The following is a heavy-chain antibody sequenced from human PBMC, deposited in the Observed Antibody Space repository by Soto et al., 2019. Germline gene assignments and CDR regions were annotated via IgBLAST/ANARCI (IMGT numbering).Heavy chain of an antibody. CDR1: GFTFSSYA. Sequence: GGSLRLSCAASGFTFSSYAMSWVRQAPGKGLEWVSAISGSGGSTYYADSVKGRFTISRDNSKNTLYLQMNSLRAEDTAVYYCAKAKGYYDFWSGYPSHYYYGMDVWGQGTTVTV. CDR2: ISGSGGST. D-gene: IGHD3-3*01. CDR3: AKAKGYYDFWSGYPSHYYYGMDV. V-gene: IGHV3-23*01. J-gene: IGHJ6*02.